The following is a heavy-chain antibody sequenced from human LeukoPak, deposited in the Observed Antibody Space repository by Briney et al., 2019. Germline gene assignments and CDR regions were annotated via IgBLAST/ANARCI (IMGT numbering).Heavy chain of an antibody. CDR3: AKGAYDYIEIAYFDY. Sequence: GGSLRPSCVASGFSFNNYAMNWVRQAPGKGLEWVSLIIGSSGSTFYADSVKGRFTISRDKSKNTLYLQMNSLRAEDTAVYYCAKGAYDYIEIAYFDYWGQGSLVTVSS. CDR1: GFSFNNYA. V-gene: IGHV3-23*01. CDR2: IIGSSGST. D-gene: IGHD5-12*01. J-gene: IGHJ4*02.